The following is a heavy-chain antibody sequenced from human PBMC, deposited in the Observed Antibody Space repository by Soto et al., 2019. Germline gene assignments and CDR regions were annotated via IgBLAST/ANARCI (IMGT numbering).Heavy chain of an antibody. V-gene: IGHV1-18*04. D-gene: IGHD5-18*01. Sequence: SVKVSCKASGYTFTNYCVGWVRQAPVQGLVWMGWISAHTGSANYAQEFQGRVAVTTDTSTSTASMEVRSLRSDDTAVYYCARSPYSYGKPYHFDYWGQGTLVTVSS. CDR3: ARSPYSYGKPYHFDY. CDR1: GYTFTNYC. J-gene: IGHJ4*02. CDR2: ISAHTGSA.